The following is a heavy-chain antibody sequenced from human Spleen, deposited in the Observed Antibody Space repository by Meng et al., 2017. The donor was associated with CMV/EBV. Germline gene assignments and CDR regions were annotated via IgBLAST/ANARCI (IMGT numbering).Heavy chain of an antibody. D-gene: IGHD3-3*01. J-gene: IGHJ4*02. CDR3: ARAGLYYDFWSGLASRGDMGEDY. Sequence: GGSLRLSCAASGFTFSSYAMHWVRQAPGKGLEWVAVISYDGSNKFYADSVKGRFTISRDNSKNTLYLQMNSLRAEDTAVYYCARAGLYYDFWSGLASRGDMGEDYWGQGTLVTVSS. V-gene: IGHV3-30-3*01. CDR2: ISYDGSNK. CDR1: GFTFSSYA.